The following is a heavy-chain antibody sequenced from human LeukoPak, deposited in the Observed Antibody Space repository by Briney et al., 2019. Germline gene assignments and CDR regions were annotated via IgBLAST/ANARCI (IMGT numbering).Heavy chain of an antibody. D-gene: IGHD2-2*02. Sequence: SVKVSCKASGGTFSSCAISWVRQAPGQGLEWMGRIIPILGIANYAQKFQGRVTITADKSTSTAYMELSSLRSEDTAVYYCARATHRLGYCSSTSCYTPYYFDYWGQGTLVTVSS. CDR3: ARATHRLGYCSSTSCYTPYYFDY. V-gene: IGHV1-69*04. CDR1: GGTFSSCA. J-gene: IGHJ4*02. CDR2: IIPILGIA.